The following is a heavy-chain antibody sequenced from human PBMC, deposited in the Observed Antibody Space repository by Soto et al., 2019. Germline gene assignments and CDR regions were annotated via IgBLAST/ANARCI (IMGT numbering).Heavy chain of an antibody. CDR1: VGSISSYY. V-gene: IGHV4-59*08. CDR3: ARHHDS. J-gene: IGHJ4*02. CDR2: IYYSGST. Sequence: QVQLQESGPGLLNPWEPLSLTCTVSVGSISSYYWSWIRQPPGKGLEWIGYIYYSGSTNYNPSLKSRVTISVDTSKNQFSLKLSSVTAADTAVYYCARHHDSWGQGTLVTVSS.